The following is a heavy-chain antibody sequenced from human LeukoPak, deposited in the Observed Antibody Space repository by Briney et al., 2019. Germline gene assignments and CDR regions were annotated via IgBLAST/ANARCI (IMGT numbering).Heavy chain of an antibody. V-gene: IGHV1-2*02. CDR1: GYTFTGYY. D-gene: IGHD6-19*01. J-gene: IGHJ4*02. CDR2: INPNSGGT. CDR3: ARDVGSSGWLYYFDY. Sequence: ASVKVSCKASGYTFTGYYMHWVRQAPGQGLEWMGWINPNSGGTNYAQKFQGRVTMTRDTSISTAYMELSRLRSDDTAVYYCARDVGSSGWLYYFDYWGQGTLVTVSS.